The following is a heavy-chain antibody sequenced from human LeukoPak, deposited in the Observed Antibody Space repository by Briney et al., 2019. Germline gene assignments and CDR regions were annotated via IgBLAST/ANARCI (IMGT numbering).Heavy chain of an antibody. Sequence: SGPTLVNPTQTLTLTCTFSGFSLSTSGVGVGWIRQPPGKALEWLALIYWDDDKRYSPSLKSRLTITKDTSKNQVVPTMTNMDPVDTATYYCAHSPGTYYDFWSGYSDYYGMDVWGQGTTVTVSS. CDR1: GFSLSTSGVG. CDR3: AHSPGTYYDFWSGYSDYYGMDV. J-gene: IGHJ6*02. D-gene: IGHD3-3*01. V-gene: IGHV2-5*02. CDR2: IYWDDDK.